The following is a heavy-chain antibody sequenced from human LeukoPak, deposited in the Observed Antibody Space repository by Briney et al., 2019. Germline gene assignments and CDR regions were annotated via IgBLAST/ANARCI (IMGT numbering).Heavy chain of an antibody. D-gene: IGHD1-26*01. J-gene: IGHJ4*02. V-gene: IGHV3-7*01. CDR2: INQDGTQT. CDR1: GFSFSNSW. Sequence: GGSLRLSCAVPGFSFSNSWMSWVRQAPGKGLEWVANINQDGTQTYYVDSVKGRFTISRDNAKNSLYLQMNSVRAEDTAVYFCARVVGAHEVFDYWGQGTPVTVSS. CDR3: ARVVGAHEVFDY.